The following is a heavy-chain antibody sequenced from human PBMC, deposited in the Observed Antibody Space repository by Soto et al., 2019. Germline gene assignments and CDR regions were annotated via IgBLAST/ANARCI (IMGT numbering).Heavy chain of an antibody. Sequence: QVQLVQSGAEVKKPGASVKVSCKASGYTFTSYGISWVRQAPGQGLEWMGWISAYNGNTNYAQKLQGRVTMTTDTATSTAYMELRSLRSDDTAVYYCARLYCIRTSCSLPFTGLDPWGQGTLVTVSS. D-gene: IGHD2-2*01. CDR3: ARLYCIRTSCSLPFTGLDP. V-gene: IGHV1-18*01. J-gene: IGHJ5*02. CDR2: ISAYNGNT. CDR1: GYTFTSYG.